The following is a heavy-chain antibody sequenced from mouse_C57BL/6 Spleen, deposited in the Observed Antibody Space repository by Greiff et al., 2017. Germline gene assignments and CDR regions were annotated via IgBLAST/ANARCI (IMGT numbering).Heavy chain of an antibody. CDR3: ASFTTVVATDWYFDV. J-gene: IGHJ1*03. Sequence: QVQLQQPGAELVKPGASVKLSCKASGYTFTSYWMHWVKQRPGRGLEWIGRIDPNSGGTKYNEKFKSKATLTVDKPSSTAYMQLSSLTSEDSAVYDCASFTTVVATDWYFDVWGTGTTVTVSS. CDR1: GYTFTSYW. V-gene: IGHV1-72*01. CDR2: IDPNSGGT. D-gene: IGHD1-1*01.